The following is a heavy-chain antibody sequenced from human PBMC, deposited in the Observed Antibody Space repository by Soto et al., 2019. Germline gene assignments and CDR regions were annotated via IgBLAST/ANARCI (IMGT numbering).Heavy chain of an antibody. D-gene: IGHD3-22*01. CDR2: ISSSGSTI. CDR3: ARVSYYDSSGYTDY. CDR1: GFTFSSYE. J-gene: IGHJ4*02. Sequence: EVQLVESGGGLVQPGGSLRLSCAASGFTFSSYEMNWVRQAPGKGLEWVSYISSSGSTIYYADSVKGRFTISRDNAKNLLYLQMNSLRAEDTAVYYCARVSYYDSSGYTDYWCQGTLVTVSS. V-gene: IGHV3-48*03.